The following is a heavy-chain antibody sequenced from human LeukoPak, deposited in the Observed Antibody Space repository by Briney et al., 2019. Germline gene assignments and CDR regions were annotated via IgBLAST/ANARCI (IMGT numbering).Heavy chain of an antibody. D-gene: IGHD5-24*01. V-gene: IGHV3-21*01. Sequence: GGSLRLSCAASGFTFSTYNMNWVRQAPGKGLEWVSSISSSNSYIYYADSVKGRFTISRDNAKNSVYLQMNSLRAEDTAVYYCAREGYSPRDGYNFNFDYWGQGTLVTVSS. CDR1: GFTFSTYN. CDR2: ISSSNSYI. CDR3: AREGYSPRDGYNFNFDY. J-gene: IGHJ4*02.